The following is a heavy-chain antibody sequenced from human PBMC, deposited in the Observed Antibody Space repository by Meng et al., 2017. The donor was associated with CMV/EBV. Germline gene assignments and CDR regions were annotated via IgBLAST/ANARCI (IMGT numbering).Heavy chain of an antibody. CDR1: GFTFGDYA. J-gene: IGHJ2*01. CDR2: IRSKAYGGTT. V-gene: IGHV3-49*04. CDR3: TRADPKFDL. Sequence: GESLKISCTASGFTFGDYAMSWVRQAPGKGLEWVGFIRSKAYGGTTEYAASVKGRFTISRDGSKSIAYLQMNSLKTEDTAVYYCTRADPKFDLWGRGTLVTVSS.